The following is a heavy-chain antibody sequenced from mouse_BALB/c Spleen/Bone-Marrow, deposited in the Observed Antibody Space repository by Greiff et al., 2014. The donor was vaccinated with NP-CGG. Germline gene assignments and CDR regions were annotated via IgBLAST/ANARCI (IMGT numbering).Heavy chain of an antibody. CDR1: GFTLSDYY. CDR2: ISDGGSYT. J-gene: IGHJ4*01. CDR3: ARDRRITTATYAMDY. Sequence: EVQLVESGGGLVKPGGSLKLSCAASGFTLSDYYMYWVRQTPEKRLEWVATISDGGSYTYYPDSVKGRFTISRDNAKNNLYLQMSSLKSEDTAMYYCARDRRITTATYAMDYWGQGTSVTVSS. V-gene: IGHV5-4*02. D-gene: IGHD1-2*01.